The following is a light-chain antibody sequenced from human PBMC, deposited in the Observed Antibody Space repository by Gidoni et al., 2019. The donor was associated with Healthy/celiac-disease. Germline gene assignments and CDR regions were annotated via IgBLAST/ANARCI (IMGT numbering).Light chain of an antibody. CDR3: QQYYSTPLT. J-gene: IGKJ4*01. CDR1: QSVLYSSNNQNY. V-gene: IGKV4-1*01. Sequence: NCKSSQSVLYSSNNQNYLAWYQQKPGQPPKLLIYWASTRESGVPDRFSGSGSGTDFTLTISSLQAEDVAVYYCQQYYSTPLTFGGGTKVEIK. CDR2: WAS.